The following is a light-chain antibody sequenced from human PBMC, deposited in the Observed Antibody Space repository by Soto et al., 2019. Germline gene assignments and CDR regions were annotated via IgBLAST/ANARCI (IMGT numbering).Light chain of an antibody. V-gene: IGLV2-23*01. CDR3: CSYAGSSTWV. CDR2: EDR. J-gene: IGLJ3*02. Sequence: QSVLTQPASVSGSPGQSITISCTGTSSDVGSYNLVSWYQQHPGKAPQLMIYEDRKRPSGVSDRFSGSKSGNTASLTTSGLQAEDEADYYCCSYAGSSTWVFGGGTQLTVL. CDR1: SSDVGSYNL.